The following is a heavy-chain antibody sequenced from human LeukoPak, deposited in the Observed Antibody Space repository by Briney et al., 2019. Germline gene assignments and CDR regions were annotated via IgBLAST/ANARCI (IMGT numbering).Heavy chain of an antibody. V-gene: IGHV1-69*04. CDR1: GYTFTSYD. CDR2: IIPILGIA. J-gene: IGHJ6*02. D-gene: IGHD6-13*01. CDR3: ARGSSSWEYGMDV. Sequence: SVKVSCKASGYTFTSYDIHWVRQATGQGLEWMGRIIPILGIANYAQKFQGRVTITADKSTSTAYMELSSLRSEDTAVYYCARGSSSWEYGMDVWGQGTTVTVSS.